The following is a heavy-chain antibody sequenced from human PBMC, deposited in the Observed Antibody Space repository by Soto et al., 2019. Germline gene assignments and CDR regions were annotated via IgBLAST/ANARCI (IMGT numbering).Heavy chain of an antibody. CDR1: GFTFTISA. CDR3: AAGSYDFWSGYSNPIDY. D-gene: IGHD3-3*01. Sequence: SVKVSCKASGFTFTISAVQWVRQARGQRLEWIGWIVVGSGNTNYAQKFQERVTITRDMSTSTAYMELSSLRSEDTAVYYCAAGSYDFWSGYSNPIDYWGQGTLVTVSS. J-gene: IGHJ4*02. V-gene: IGHV1-58*01. CDR2: IVVGSGNT.